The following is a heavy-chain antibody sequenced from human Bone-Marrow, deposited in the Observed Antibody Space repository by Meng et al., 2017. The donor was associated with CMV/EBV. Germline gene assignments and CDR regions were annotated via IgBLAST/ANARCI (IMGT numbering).Heavy chain of an antibody. D-gene: IGHD3-16*01. J-gene: IGHJ5*02. V-gene: IGHV1-2*02. CDR1: GYTFTGYY. CDR2: INPNSGST. CDR3: ASTLGYYDYVWGSYWSS. Sequence: ASVKVSCKASGYTFTGYYMHWVRQAPGQGLEWMGWINPNSGSTNYAQKFQGRVTMTRDTSISTAYMELSRLRSDDTAVYYCASTLGYYDYVWGSYWSSWGQGTLVTVSS.